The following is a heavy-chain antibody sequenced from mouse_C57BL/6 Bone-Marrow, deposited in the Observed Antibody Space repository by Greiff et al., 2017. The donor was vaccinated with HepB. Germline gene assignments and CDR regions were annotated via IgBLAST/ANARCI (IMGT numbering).Heavy chain of an antibody. CDR3: ARAYYYAMDY. Sequence: EVMLVESGGGLVQPGGSLKLSCAASGFTFSDYYMYWVRQTPEKRLEWVAYISNGGGSTYYPDTVKGRFTISRDNAKNTLYLRMSRLKSEDTAMYYCARAYYYAMDYWGQGTSVTVSS. J-gene: IGHJ4*01. CDR1: GFTFSDYY. CDR2: ISNGGGST. V-gene: IGHV5-12*01.